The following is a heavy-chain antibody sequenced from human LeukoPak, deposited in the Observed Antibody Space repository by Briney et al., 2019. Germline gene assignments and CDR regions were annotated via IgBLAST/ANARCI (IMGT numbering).Heavy chain of an antibody. CDR3: AKDMIGWAYFDY. V-gene: IGHV3-30*02. CDR2: IRYDGSNE. CDR1: LFSFSSYG. J-gene: IGHJ4*02. D-gene: IGHD3-16*01. Sequence: GGSLRLSCAASLFSFSSYGMHWVRQAPGKGLEWVAFIRYDGSNEYYADSVKGRFTISRDNSKNTLYLQMNSLRAEDTAVYYCAKDMIGWAYFDYWGQGTLVTVSS.